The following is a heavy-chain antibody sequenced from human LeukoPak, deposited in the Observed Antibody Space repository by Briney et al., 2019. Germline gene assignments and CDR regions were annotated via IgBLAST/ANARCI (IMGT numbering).Heavy chain of an antibody. V-gene: IGHV4-39*07. CDR1: GGSINITNYY. CDR3: ASLTYYDILTGYYTFDY. CDR2: IYHSGST. J-gene: IGHJ4*02. Sequence: SETLSLTCTVSGGSINITNYYWGWIRQPPGKGLEWIGEIYHSGSTNYNPSLKSRVTISVDKSKNQFSLKLSSVTAADTAVYYCASLTYYDILTGYYTFDYWGQGTLVTVSS. D-gene: IGHD3-9*01.